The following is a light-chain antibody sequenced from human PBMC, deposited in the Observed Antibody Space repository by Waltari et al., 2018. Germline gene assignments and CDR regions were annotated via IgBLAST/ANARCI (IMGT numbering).Light chain of an antibody. J-gene: IGKJ1*01. CDR1: QSVSRT. Sequence: EIVLTQSPGTLPLSPGERATLSCRASQSVSRTLAWYQQKPGQAPKRLIYGASIRATGIPDRFTGSGSGTDFSLTISSLEPEDFAIYCCQHYVRLPATFGQGTKVEIK. CDR3: QHYVRLPAT. V-gene: IGKV3-20*01. CDR2: GAS.